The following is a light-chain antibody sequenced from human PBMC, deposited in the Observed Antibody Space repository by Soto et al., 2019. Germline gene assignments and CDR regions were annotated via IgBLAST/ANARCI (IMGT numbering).Light chain of an antibody. Sequence: DIQMTQSPSSLSASVGDRVTITCRASQSISSYLNWYQQKPGKAPKLLIYAASSLQSGVPSRFSGSGSGTDFTLTISSLQPEDFATYYCQQSYSTPLFGGGTKVEI. CDR2: AAS. V-gene: IGKV1-39*01. J-gene: IGKJ4*01. CDR1: QSISSY. CDR3: QQSYSTPL.